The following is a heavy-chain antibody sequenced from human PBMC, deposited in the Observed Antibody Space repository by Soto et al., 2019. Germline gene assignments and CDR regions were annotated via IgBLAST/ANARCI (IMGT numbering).Heavy chain of an antibody. J-gene: IGHJ5*02. CDR3: AQEHVFYYDNSGYPNAFYP. CDR1: GFTFSSYA. CDR2: ISGSGGST. D-gene: IGHD3-22*01. Sequence: GGSLRLSCAASGFTFSSYAMSWVRQAPGKGLEWVSAISGSGGSTYYADSVKGRFTISRDNSKNTLYLQMNSLRAEDTAVYYCAQEHVFYYDNSGYPNAFYPWGQGTLVTVSS. V-gene: IGHV3-23*01.